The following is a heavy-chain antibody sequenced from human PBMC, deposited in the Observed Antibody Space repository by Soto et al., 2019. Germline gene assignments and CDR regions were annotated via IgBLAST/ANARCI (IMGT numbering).Heavy chain of an antibody. CDR1: GFSLTTSGVA. CDR2: IYWDDDG. V-gene: IGHV2-5*02. D-gene: IGHD3-16*02. CDR3: APTSDWRYYFDY. J-gene: IGHJ4*02. Sequence: QITLKESGPTLVRPTQTLTLTCTFSGFSLTTSGVAVGWIRQPPGKALEWLALIYWDDDGRYSPSLKNRVTISKDTSKKQVVLTMTNVDPVDTATYYCAPTSDWRYYFDYWGQGTLVTVSS.